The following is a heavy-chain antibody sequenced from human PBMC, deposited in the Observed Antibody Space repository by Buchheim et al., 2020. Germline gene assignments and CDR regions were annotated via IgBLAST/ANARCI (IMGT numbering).Heavy chain of an antibody. V-gene: IGHV3-30*02. Sequence: QVQLVESGGGVVQSGRSLRLSCEASGFNFGSFGMHWVRQAPGRGLEWVAFIWHDGSEKKFVDSVKGRFIVSRDNSKNALYLDMNNLSADDTAIYYCAKGSQYLRFVPDSWGQGTL. CDR3: AKGSQYLRFVPDS. J-gene: IGHJ4*02. D-gene: IGHD5/OR15-5a*01. CDR1: GFNFGSFG. CDR2: IWHDGSEK.